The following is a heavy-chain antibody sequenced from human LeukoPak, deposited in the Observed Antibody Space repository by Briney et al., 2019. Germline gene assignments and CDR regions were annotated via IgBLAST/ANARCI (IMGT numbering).Heavy chain of an antibody. D-gene: IGHD3-10*01. CDR3: ARGYRPMVRGVVFDY. CDR1: GYNFSKYW. V-gene: IGHV5-51*01. Sequence: GESLKISCKGSGYNFSKYWIGWVRQMPGKGLEWMGIIYPGDSDTRYSPSFQGQVTISADKSISTAYLQWSSLKASDTAMYYCARGYRPMVRGVVFDYWGQGALVTVSS. J-gene: IGHJ4*02. CDR2: IYPGDSDT.